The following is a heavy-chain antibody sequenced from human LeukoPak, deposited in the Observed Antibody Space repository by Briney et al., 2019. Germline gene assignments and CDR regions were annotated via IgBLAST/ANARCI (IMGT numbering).Heavy chain of an antibody. CDR1: GGSISSSTFY. D-gene: IGHD3-3*01. CDR2: IYYSGST. CDR3: ARRKGGFWRNDAFDI. V-gene: IGHV4-39*01. J-gene: IGHJ3*02. Sequence: SETLSLTCTVSGGSISSSTFYWGWIRQPPGKGLEWIGTIYYSGSTFYNPSLKSRVTVSVDTSKNQFSLKLSSVTAADTAVYYCARRKGGFWRNDAFDIWGQGTMVTVSS.